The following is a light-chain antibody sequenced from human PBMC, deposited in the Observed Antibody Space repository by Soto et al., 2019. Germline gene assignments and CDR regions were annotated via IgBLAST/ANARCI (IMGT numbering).Light chain of an antibody. V-gene: IGKV3-15*01. CDR1: QSVNSK. CDR3: QQLHNWPLT. Sequence: EIVMTQSPATLSVSPGEGATLSCRASQSVNSKVAWYQQKSGQAPRLLIYGASTRASGTPARFSASGSGTEFTLTISSLQSEDFAVYFCQQLHNWPLTFGGGTKVEIK. CDR2: GAS. J-gene: IGKJ4*01.